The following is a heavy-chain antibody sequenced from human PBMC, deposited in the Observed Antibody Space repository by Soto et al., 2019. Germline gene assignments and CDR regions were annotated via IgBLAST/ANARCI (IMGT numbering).Heavy chain of an antibody. CDR2: ISGGGGSK. Sequence: EVQLLESGGDLAQPGGSLRLSCAAAGFTFSSYAMSWVRQAPGKGLEWVSGISGGGGSKYFADSVKGRFTISRDNSKNELYLQMNSLRGEDTAMYFCAKAKDPTSGYPLRPLDYWGQGTLVTVSS. CDR3: AKAKDPTSGYPLRPLDY. CDR1: GFTFSSYA. J-gene: IGHJ4*02. V-gene: IGHV3-23*01. D-gene: IGHD3-10*01.